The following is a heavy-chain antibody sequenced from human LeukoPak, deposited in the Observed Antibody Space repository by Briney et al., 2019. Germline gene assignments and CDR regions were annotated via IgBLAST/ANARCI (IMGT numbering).Heavy chain of an antibody. V-gene: IGHV3-23*01. J-gene: IGHJ3*02. CDR1: GFIFSDYW. CDR2: ISGSGGST. D-gene: IGHD3-22*01. CDR3: AKAYYYDTTEAFDI. Sequence: GGSLRLSCEASGFIFSDYWMMWVRQAPGKGLEWVSGISGSGGSTYYADSVKGRFTISRDNSKNTLYLQMNSLRAEDTAVYYCAKAYYYDTTEAFDIWGQGTMVTVSS.